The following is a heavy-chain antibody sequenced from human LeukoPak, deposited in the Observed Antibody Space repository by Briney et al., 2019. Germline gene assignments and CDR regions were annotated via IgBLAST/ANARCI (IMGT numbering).Heavy chain of an antibody. D-gene: IGHD2-15*01. CDR3: ARGRRYCSGGSCYHYFDY. CDR2: MNPNSGNT. CDR1: GYTFTSYD. Sequence: ASVKVSCKASGYTFTSYDINWVRQATGQGLEWMGWMNPNSGNTGYAQKFQGRVTMTRNTSISTAYMVLSSLRSEDTAVYYCARGRRYCSGGSCYHYFDYWGQGTLVTVSS. J-gene: IGHJ4*02. V-gene: IGHV1-8*01.